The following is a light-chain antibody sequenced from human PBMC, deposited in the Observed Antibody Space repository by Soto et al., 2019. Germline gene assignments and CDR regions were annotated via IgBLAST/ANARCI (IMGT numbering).Light chain of an antibody. V-gene: IGKV3-20*01. CDR3: QQYGRSPPFT. Sequence: EIVVTQSPGTLSLSPGESATLSCRASQSVSNTYLAWYQQKPGQAPRLLIFGSSRRATGIPDRFSGSGSGTDFTLTISSLEPEEFAVYYCQQYGRSPPFTFGPGTKVDI. J-gene: IGKJ3*01. CDR1: QSVSNTY. CDR2: GSS.